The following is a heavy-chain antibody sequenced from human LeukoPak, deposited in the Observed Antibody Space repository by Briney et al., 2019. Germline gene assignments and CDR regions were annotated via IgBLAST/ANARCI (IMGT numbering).Heavy chain of an antibody. CDR2: ISGSGAGT. J-gene: IGHJ4*02. CDR1: GFTFSSYA. CDR3: AKTGHYYDSSGYLDY. D-gene: IGHD3-22*01. V-gene: IGHV3-23*01. Sequence: GGSLRLSCAASGFTFSSYAMSWVRQAPGKGLEWVSSISGSGAGTYYADSVKGRFTISRDNSKNTLYLQMNSLRAGDTAVYYCAKTGHYYDSSGYLDYWGQGTLVTVSS.